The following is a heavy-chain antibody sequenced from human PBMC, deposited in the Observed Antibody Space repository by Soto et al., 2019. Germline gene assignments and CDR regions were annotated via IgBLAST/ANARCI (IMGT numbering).Heavy chain of an antibody. CDR3: AKGRLPGYYYYYMDV. CDR2: ISGSGGST. D-gene: IGHD3-10*01. V-gene: IGHV3-23*01. Sequence: GGSLRLSCAASGFTFSSYAMSWVRQAPGKGLEWVSAISGSGGSTYYADSVKDRFTISRDNSKNTLYLQMNSLRAEDTAVYYCAKGRLPGYYYYYMDVWGKGTTVTVSS. CDR1: GFTFSSYA. J-gene: IGHJ6*03.